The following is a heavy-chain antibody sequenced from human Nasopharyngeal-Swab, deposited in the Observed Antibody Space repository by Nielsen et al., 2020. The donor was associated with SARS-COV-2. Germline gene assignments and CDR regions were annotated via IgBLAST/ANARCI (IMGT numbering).Heavy chain of an antibody. Sequence: ASVKVSCKASGYTFTDYYMHWVRQAPGQGLEWMGRINSNSGDPKYAQKFQGRVTVTRDTSINKASMELSSLRSDDTAMYYFARDDGDVPGITGSGPPGGYWGQGTLVTVSS. CDR1: GYTFTDYY. J-gene: IGHJ4*02. CDR3: ARDDGDVPGITGSGPPGGY. D-gene: IGHD6-13*01. V-gene: IGHV1-2*06. CDR2: INSNSGDP.